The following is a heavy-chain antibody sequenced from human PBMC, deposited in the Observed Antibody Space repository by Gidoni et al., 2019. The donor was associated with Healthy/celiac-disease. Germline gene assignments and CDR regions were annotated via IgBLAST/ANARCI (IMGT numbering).Heavy chain of an antibody. CDR2: ISGSGGST. CDR1: GFTFSSYA. V-gene: IGHV3-23*01. CDR3: AKDGSFTMVRGVIISPDY. D-gene: IGHD3-10*01. Sequence: EVQLLESGGGLVQPGGSLRLSCAASGFTFSSYAMSWVRQAPGKGLGWVSAISGSGGSTYYADSVKGRFTISRDNSKNTLYLQMNSLRAEDTAVYYCAKDGSFTMVRGVIISPDYWGQGTLVTVSS. J-gene: IGHJ4*02.